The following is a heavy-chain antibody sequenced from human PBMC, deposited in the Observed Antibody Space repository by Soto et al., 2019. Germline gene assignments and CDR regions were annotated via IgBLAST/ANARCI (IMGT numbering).Heavy chain of an antibody. CDR3: ASSADYGDYPLYFDY. Sequence: ASVKVSCKASGYTFTSYGISWVRQAPGQGLEWMGWISAYNGNTNYAQKLQGRVTMTTDTSTSTAYMELRSLRSDDTAVYYCASSADYGDYPLYFDYWGQGTLVTVSS. D-gene: IGHD4-17*01. CDR2: ISAYNGNT. CDR1: GYTFTSYG. J-gene: IGHJ4*02. V-gene: IGHV1-18*01.